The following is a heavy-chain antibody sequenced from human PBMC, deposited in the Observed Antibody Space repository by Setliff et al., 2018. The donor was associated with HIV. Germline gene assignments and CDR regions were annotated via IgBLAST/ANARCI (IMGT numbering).Heavy chain of an antibody. CDR2: IYHSGNT. CDR3: ARGLSFYDPGGFDY. J-gene: IGHJ4*02. CDR1: GGSISSYY. D-gene: IGHD3-22*01. Sequence: SETLSLTCTVSGGSISSYYWSWIRQPPGKGLEWIGYIYHSGNTYYNPSLKSRVTISVDTSKNQFSLKLSSVTAADTAVYYCARGLSFYDPGGFDYWGQGTLVTVSS. V-gene: IGHV4-4*09.